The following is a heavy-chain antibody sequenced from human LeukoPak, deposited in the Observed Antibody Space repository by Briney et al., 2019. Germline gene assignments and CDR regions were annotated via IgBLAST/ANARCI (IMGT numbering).Heavy chain of an antibody. CDR3: AREAGYYYNSSGYYPVGYYYYGMDV. J-gene: IGHJ6*02. CDR2: INAGNGNT. Sequence: ASVKVSCEASGYTFTSYAMHWVRQAPGQRLEWMGWINAGNGNTKYSQKFQGRVTITRDTSASTAYMELSSLRSEDMAVYYCAREAGYYYNSSGYYPVGYYYYGMDVWGQGTTVTVSS. CDR1: GYTFTSYA. V-gene: IGHV1-3*01. D-gene: IGHD3-22*01.